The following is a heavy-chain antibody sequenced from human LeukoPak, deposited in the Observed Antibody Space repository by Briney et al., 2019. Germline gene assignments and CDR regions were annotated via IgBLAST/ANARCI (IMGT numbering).Heavy chain of an antibody. V-gene: IGHV4-31*03. D-gene: IGHD3-10*01. CDR1: GGSISSGGYY. CDR3: ARSPPLYYGSGSYYYYYGMDV. CDR2: IDYSGST. J-gene: IGHJ6*02. Sequence: SETPSLTCTVSGGSISSGGYYWSWIREHPGKGLEWIGYIDYSGSTYYNPSLKSRVTISVDTSKNQFSLKLSSVTAADTAVYYCARSPPLYYGSGSYYYYYGMDVWGQGTTVTVSS.